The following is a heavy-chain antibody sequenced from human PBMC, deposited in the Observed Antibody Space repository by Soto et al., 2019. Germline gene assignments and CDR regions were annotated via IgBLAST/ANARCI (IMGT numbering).Heavy chain of an antibody. CDR3: VKSEGGQLATQRHYYYYYYGMDV. CDR1: GFTFSSYA. D-gene: IGHD6-13*01. J-gene: IGHJ6*02. V-gene: IGHV3-64D*08. Sequence: GGSLRLSCSASGFTFSSYAMHWVRQAPGKGLEYVSAISSNGGSTYYADSVKGRFTISRDNSKNTLYLQMSSLRAEDTAVYYCVKSEGGQLATQRHYYYYYYGMDVWGQGTTVTVSS. CDR2: ISSNGGST.